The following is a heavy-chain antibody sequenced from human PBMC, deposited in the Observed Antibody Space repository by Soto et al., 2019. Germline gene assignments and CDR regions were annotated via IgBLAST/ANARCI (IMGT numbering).Heavy chain of an antibody. D-gene: IGHD2-2*01. CDR3: ARGAQYQNLKK. V-gene: IGHV4-30-4*01. Sequence: LSRTCTVSGGSISSGDSFWSWIRQPPGKGLQWIGYIYSSGSNYYTPSLKSRVTISVDMSKNQFSLRLSSVTAADTAVYYCARGAQYQNLKKWGAGTLVTV. CDR1: GGSISSGDSF. CDR2: IYSSGSN. J-gene: IGHJ1*01.